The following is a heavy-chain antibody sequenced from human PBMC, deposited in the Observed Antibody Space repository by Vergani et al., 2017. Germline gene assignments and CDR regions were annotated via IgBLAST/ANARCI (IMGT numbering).Heavy chain of an antibody. D-gene: IGHD3-3*01. CDR3: SRTAYDFTGSGLAFDI. J-gene: IGHJ3*02. Sequence: QVTLKESGPALVKPSLPPSLPSPFPLFSLPTTPFPFCSIRHPPRNARKLLARIDWDDVKFYSTSLKTRLTISKDTSKNQVVLTMTNMDPVDTATYYCSRTAYDFTGSGLAFDIWGQGTMVTVSS. CDR2: IDWDDVK. CDR1: LFSLPTTPFP. V-gene: IGHV2-70*04.